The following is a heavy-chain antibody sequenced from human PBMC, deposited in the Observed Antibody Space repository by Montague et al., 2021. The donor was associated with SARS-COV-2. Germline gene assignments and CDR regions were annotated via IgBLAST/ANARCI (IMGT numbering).Heavy chain of an antibody. J-gene: IGHJ6*02. D-gene: IGHD3-3*01. CDR3: AREAVEKRVRTRMTGRLEENYYYVLDV. V-gene: IGHV4-59*01. CDR2: IYNGGST. Sequence: SETLSLTCTVSGGSISNYYWSWIRQPPGKGPEWIGYIYNGGSTNYNPSLRSRVTISVDPSEIQFSLRLSSVTAADTAVYYCAREAVEKRVRTRMTGRLEENYYYVLDVWGQGTTVIVSS. CDR1: GGSISNYY.